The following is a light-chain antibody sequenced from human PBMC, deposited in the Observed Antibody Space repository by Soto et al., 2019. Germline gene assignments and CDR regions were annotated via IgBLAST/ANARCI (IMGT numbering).Light chain of an antibody. V-gene: IGKV3-11*01. CDR2: DAS. CDR3: QQYNNWPSWT. CDR1: QSVSSY. Sequence: EIVLTQSPATLSLSPGERATLSCRASQSVSSYLAGYQQKPGQAPRLLIYDASNRATGIPARFSGSGSGTDFTLTVSSLEPEDFAVYYCQQYNNWPSWTFGQGTKVDIK. J-gene: IGKJ1*01.